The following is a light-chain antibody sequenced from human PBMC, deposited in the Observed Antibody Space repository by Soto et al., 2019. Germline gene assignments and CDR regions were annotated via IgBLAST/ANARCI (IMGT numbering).Light chain of an antibody. V-gene: IGLV2-14*01. J-gene: IGLJ2*01. CDR1: SSDVGGYNY. CDR2: DVS. Sequence: QSALTQPASVSGSPGQSITISCTGTSSDVGGYNYVSWYQQHPGKAPKLMIYDVSNRPSGVSNRFSGSKSGNTASLTISGHQAEDESDYSCSSYTSSSTLIVFGGGTTLTVL. CDR3: SSYTSSSTLIV.